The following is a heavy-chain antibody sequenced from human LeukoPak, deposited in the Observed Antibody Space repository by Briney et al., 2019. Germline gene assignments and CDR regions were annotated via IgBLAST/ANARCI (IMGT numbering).Heavy chain of an antibody. V-gene: IGHV1-18*01. Sequence: GASVKVSCKASGYTFTSYGISWVRQAPGQGLEWMGWISAYNGNTNYAQKLQGRVTMTTDTSTSTAYPELRSLRSDDTAVYYCSFFLKQPEYDILTVGWFDPWGQGTLVTVSS. CDR3: SFFLKQPEYDILTVGWFDP. J-gene: IGHJ5*02. CDR1: GYTFTSYG. CDR2: ISAYNGNT. D-gene: IGHD3-9*01.